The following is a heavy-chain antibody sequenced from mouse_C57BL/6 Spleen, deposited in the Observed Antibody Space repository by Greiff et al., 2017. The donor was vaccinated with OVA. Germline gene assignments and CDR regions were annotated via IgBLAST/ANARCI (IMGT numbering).Heavy chain of an antibody. CDR2: IYPGDGVT. CDR1: GYAFRSYW. D-gene: IGHD1-2*01. Sequence: QVQLKESGAELVKPGASVKISCKASGYAFRSYWMNWVKQRPGKGLEWIGQIYPGDGVTNYNGKFKGKATLTADKASSTAYMQLSSLTSEDSAVYFCARAAGYWYFDVGGTGTTVTVSS. J-gene: IGHJ1*03. V-gene: IGHV1-80*01. CDR3: ARAAGYWYFDV.